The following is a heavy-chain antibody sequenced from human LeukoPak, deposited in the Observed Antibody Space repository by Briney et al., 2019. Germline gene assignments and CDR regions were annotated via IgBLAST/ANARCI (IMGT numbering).Heavy chain of an antibody. CDR1: GFTFSSRDW. J-gene: IGHJ4*02. CDR2: IKQDGSEK. V-gene: IGHV3-7*01. Sequence: GGSLRLSCVASGFTFSSRDWMTWVRQAPGKGLEWVANIKQDGSEKNYVDSVKGRFTISRDNAKNSVDLQMNSLRAEDTAVYYCARLSEMLRGPEAIYYFEHWGQGTLVTVSS. D-gene: IGHD3-10*01. CDR3: ARLSEMLRGPEAIYYFEH.